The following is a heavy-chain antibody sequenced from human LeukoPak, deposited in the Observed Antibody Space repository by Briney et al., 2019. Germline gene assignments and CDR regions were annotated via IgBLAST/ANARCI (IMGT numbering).Heavy chain of an antibody. CDR3: ARNPHEGGYFAS. Sequence: GGSLRLSCADSRFTFIKYNMNWVRQAPGKGLEWVSYISSSGSKIFYADSVKGRLTISRDNAKNSLYLQMNSLRAEDTAVYYCARNPHEGGYFASWGQGTLVTVSS. CDR1: RFTFIKYN. CDR2: ISSSGSKI. D-gene: IGHD3-22*01. J-gene: IGHJ4*02. V-gene: IGHV3-48*01.